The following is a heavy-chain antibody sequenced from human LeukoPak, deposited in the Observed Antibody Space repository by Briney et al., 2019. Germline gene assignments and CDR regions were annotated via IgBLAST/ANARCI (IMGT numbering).Heavy chain of an antibody. D-gene: IGHD2/OR15-2a*01. J-gene: IGHJ6*03. V-gene: IGHV4-38-2*01. CDR1: GYSISSGYY. CDR3: ARLYLGYMDV. Sequence: SETLSLTCAVSGYSISSGYYWGWIRQPPGKGLEWIGSIYHSGSTYYNPSLKSRVTISVDTSKNQFSLKLSSMTAADTAVYYCARLYLGYMDVWGKGTTVTVSS. CDR2: IYHSGST.